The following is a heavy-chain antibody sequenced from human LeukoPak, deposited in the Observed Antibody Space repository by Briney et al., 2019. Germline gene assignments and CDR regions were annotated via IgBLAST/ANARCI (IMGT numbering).Heavy chain of an antibody. CDR3: ARDHVHHRLLATVYNWFDP. V-gene: IGHV1-18*01. D-gene: IGHD3-3*02. J-gene: IGHJ5*02. CDR1: GYTLTSYG. Sequence: GASVKVSCKASGYTLTSYGISWVRQAPGQGLEWMGWINTYNGNTKYAQKFQGRVTMTTDTSTSTAYMELRSLRSDDTAVYYCARDHVHHRLLATVYNWFDPWGQGTLVTVSS. CDR2: INTYNGNT.